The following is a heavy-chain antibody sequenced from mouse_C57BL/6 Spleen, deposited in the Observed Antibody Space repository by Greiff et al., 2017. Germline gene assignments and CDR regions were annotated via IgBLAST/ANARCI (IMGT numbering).Heavy chain of an antibody. CDR2: IYPGDGDT. J-gene: IGHJ3*01. D-gene: IGHD1-1*01. Sequence: QVQLQQSGAELVKPGASVKISCKASGYAFSSYWMNWVKQRPGKGLEWIGQIYPGDGDTNYNGKFKGKATLTADKSSSTAYMQLSSLTSEDSAVXFCARGHYGSSSWFAYWGQGTLVTVSA. CDR1: GYAFSSYW. CDR3: ARGHYGSSSWFAY. V-gene: IGHV1-80*01.